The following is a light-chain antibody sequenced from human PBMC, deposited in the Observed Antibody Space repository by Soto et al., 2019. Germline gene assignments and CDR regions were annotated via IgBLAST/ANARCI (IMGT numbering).Light chain of an antibody. CDR1: QSVSGY. J-gene: IGKJ5*01. V-gene: IGKV3-11*01. Sequence: EIVLTQYPGTLSLSPGERATLTCRASQSVSGYFAWYQHKPGQAPRLVIFDASNQAAGIPARFSGGGSGTDFTLTISSLEPEDFAIDYCYQRSNWPPAVTFGQGTRLEIK. CDR2: DAS. CDR3: YQRSNWPPAVT.